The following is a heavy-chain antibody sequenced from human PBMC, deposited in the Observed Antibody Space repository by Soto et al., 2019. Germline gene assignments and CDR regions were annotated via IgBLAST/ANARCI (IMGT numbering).Heavy chain of an antibody. J-gene: IGHJ4*02. V-gene: IGHV1-18*01. CDR3: ARGKDDILTGYFDY. Sequence: ASVKVSCKASGYTFTSYGISWVRQAPGQGLEWMGWISAYNGNTNYAQKLQGRVTMTTDTSTSTAYMELRSLRSDDTAVYCCARGKDDILTGYFDYWGQGTLVTVSS. D-gene: IGHD3-9*01. CDR2: ISAYNGNT. CDR1: GYTFTSYG.